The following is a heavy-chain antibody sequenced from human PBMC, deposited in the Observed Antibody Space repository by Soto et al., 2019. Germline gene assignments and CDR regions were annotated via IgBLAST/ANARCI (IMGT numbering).Heavy chain of an antibody. V-gene: IGHV3-23*01. CDR1: GFTFSSYA. D-gene: IGHD6-13*01. Sequence: GGSLRLSCAASGFTFSSYAMSWVRQAPGKGLEWVSAISGSGGSTYYADSVKGRFTISRDNSKNTLYLQMNSLRAEDTAVYYCAKRGQQPGLYYYYMDVWGKGTTVTVSS. J-gene: IGHJ6*03. CDR2: ISGSGGST. CDR3: AKRGQQPGLYYYYMDV.